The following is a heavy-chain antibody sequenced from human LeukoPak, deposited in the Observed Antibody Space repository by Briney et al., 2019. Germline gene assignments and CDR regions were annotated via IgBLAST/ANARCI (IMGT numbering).Heavy chain of an antibody. CDR3: ARDHYYAFNY. J-gene: IGHJ4*02. Sequence: PGGSLRLSCAASGFTFSTYSMNWVSQAPGKGLEWVSYISSSSGTIYYADSVQGRFTISRDNVKNSLYRQMNSLRDEDTAVYYCARDHYYAFNYWGQGTLVTVSS. CDR2: ISSSSGTI. D-gene: IGHD3-10*01. V-gene: IGHV3-48*02. CDR1: GFTFSTYS.